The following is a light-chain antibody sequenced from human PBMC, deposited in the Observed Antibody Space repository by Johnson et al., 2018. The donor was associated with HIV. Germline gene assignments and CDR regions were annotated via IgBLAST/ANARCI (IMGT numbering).Light chain of an antibody. CDR2: ENN. Sequence: QSVLTQPPSVSAAPGQKVTISCSGSSSNIGNNYVSWYQHLPGTAPKLLIYENNKRPSGIPDRFSGSKSGTSATLGITGLQTGDEADYYCGTCDSSRSVYVFGTGTKVTVL. CDR1: SSNIGNNY. J-gene: IGLJ1*01. V-gene: IGLV1-51*02. CDR3: GTCDSSRSVYV.